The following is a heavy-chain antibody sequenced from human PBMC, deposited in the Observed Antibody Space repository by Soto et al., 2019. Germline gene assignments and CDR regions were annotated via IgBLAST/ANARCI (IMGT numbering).Heavy chain of an antibody. Sequence: ASVKVSCKASGYTFTSYDINWVRQATGQGLEWMGWMNPNSGNTGYAQKFQGRVTMTRNTSISTAYMELSSLRSEDTAVYYCARVGTGDYDYCYYYMDVWGKGTTVTVSS. CDR2: MNPNSGNT. V-gene: IGHV1-8*01. D-gene: IGHD4-17*01. CDR1: GYTFTSYD. J-gene: IGHJ6*03. CDR3: ARVGTGDYDYCYYYMDV.